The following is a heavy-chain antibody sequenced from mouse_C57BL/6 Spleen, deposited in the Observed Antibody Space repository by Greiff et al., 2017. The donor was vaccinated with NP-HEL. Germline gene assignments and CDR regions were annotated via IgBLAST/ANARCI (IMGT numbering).Heavy chain of an antibody. J-gene: IGHJ1*03. CDR2: IHPNSGRT. D-gene: IGHD2-3*01. V-gene: IGHV1-64*01. CDR3: ARPYDGYYWYFDV. Sequence: QVQLQQPGAELVKPGASVKLSCKASGYTFTSYWMHWVKQRPGQGLEWIGMIHPNSGRTNYNEKFKSKATLTVDKSSSTAYMQLSSLTSEDSAVYYCARPYDGYYWYFDVWGTGTTVTVSS. CDR1: GYTFTSYW.